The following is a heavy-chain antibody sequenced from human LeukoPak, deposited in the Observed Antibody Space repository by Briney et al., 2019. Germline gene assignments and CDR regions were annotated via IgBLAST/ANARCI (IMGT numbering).Heavy chain of an antibody. CDR2: ISRNGDRTP. Sequence: GGSLRLSCAASGFTFSHYAMSWVRQAPGKGLEWISAISRNGDRTPYYADSVKGRFTISRDYSRNTLYLQMISLRAEDTAMYYCASTVTTIGGVFDYWGQGTLVTVSS. CDR1: GFTFSHYA. V-gene: IGHV3-23*01. D-gene: IGHD4-17*01. CDR3: ASTVTTIGGVFDY. J-gene: IGHJ4*02.